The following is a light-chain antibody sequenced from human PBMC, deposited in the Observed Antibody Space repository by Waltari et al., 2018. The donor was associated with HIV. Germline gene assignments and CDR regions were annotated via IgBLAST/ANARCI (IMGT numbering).Light chain of an antibody. CDR2: AAS. CDR3: QQLNSYPRT. V-gene: IGKV1-9*01. J-gene: IGKJ1*01. CDR1: QAIGTS. Sequence: DVQLTQSPPFLSASAGDIVTSTCRASQAIGTSLAWYQQKPGKAPNLLISAASTLQSGIPSRFSGDGSGTEFTLTISSLQAEDFATYYCQQLNSYPRTFGQGTKVDFK.